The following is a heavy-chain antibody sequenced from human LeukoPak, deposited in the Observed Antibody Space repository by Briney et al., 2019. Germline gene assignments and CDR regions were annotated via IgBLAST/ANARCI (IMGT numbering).Heavy chain of an antibody. J-gene: IGHJ5*02. CDR1: GYTFTGYY. CDR2: INPNSGGT. CDR3: ARAPRYSGSYNPRWFDP. V-gene: IGHV1-2*02. D-gene: IGHD1-26*01. Sequence: ASVKVSCKASGYTFTGYYMHWVRQAPGQGLEWMGWINPNSGGTNYAQKFQGRVTMARDTPISTAYMELSRLRSDDTAVYYCARAPRYSGSYNPRWFDPWGQGTLVTVSS.